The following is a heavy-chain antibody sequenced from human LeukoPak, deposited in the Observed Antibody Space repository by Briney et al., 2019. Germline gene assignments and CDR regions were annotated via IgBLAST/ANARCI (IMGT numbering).Heavy chain of an antibody. CDR1: GFTFSSYS. CDR2: ISSSSSYI. J-gene: IGHJ4*02. CDR3: ARGVAAPGETIRVRYFDF. V-gene: IGHV3-21*01. Sequence: PGGSLRLSCAASGFTFSSYSMNWVRQAPGKGVEWVSSISSSSSYIYYADSVKGRFTISRDNAKNSLYLQMNSLRAEDTAVYYCARGVAAPGETIRVRYFDFWGQGTLVTVSS. D-gene: IGHD2-15*01.